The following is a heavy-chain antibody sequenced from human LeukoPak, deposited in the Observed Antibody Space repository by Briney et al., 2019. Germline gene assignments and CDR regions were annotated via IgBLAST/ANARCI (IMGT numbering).Heavy chain of an antibody. Sequence: ASVKVSCKASAYIFSNYGISWVRQAPVQGLEWMGWISAKNGDTNYIQKFRGRVTMTTDTSTSTAYMELWSLRSDDTAVYYCARDVPATTPFDYWGQGTLVTVSS. CDR3: ARDVPATTPFDY. J-gene: IGHJ4*02. CDR1: AYIFSNYG. D-gene: IGHD1-7*01. CDR2: ISAKNGDT. V-gene: IGHV1-18*01.